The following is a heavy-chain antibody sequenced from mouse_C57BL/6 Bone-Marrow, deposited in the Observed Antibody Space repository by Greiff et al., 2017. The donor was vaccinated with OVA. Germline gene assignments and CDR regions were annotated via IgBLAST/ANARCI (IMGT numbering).Heavy chain of an antibody. CDR3: ARPSNWAFDY. V-gene: IGHV5-9*01. D-gene: IGHD4-1*01. CDR2: ISGGGGNT. CDR1: GFTFSSYT. J-gene: IGHJ2*01. Sequence: DVMLVESGGGLVKPGGSLKLSCAASGFTFSSYTMSWVRQTPEKRLEWVATISGGGGNTYYPDSVKGRFTISRDNAKNTLYLQMSSLRSEDTALYYCARPSNWAFDYWGQGTTLTVSS.